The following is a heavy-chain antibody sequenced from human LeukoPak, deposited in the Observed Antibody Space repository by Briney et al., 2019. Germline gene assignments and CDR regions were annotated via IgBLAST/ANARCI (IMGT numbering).Heavy chain of an antibody. CDR1: GFTFSSYW. J-gene: IGHJ4*02. V-gene: IGHV3-7*03. Sequence: GGSLRLSCAASGFTFSSYWMSWVRQAPGKGLEWVANIKQDGSEKYYVDSVKGRFTISRDNAKNSLYLQMNSLRAEDTAVYYCAKNYYVWGSYRPPHFDYWGQGTLVTVSS. CDR2: IKQDGSEK. D-gene: IGHD3-16*02. CDR3: AKNYYVWGSYRPPHFDY.